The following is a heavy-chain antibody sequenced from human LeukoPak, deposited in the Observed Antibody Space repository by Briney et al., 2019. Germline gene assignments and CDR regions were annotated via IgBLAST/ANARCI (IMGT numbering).Heavy chain of an antibody. CDR3: GRGFALVPAGIPDY. CDR2: ISTDGSST. J-gene: IGHJ4*02. CDR1: GFTFSNYW. Sequence: GGSLRLSCAASGFTFSNYWMHWVRQGPGKGLVWVSRISTDGSSTTYADSVKGRFTISRDNAKNTLYLQMNSLRAEDTAIYYCGRGFALVPAGIPDYWGQGILVTVSS. V-gene: IGHV3-74*01. D-gene: IGHD2-2*01.